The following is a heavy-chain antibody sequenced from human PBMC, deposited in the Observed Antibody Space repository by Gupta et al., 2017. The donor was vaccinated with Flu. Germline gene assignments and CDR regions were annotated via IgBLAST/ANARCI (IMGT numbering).Heavy chain of an antibody. CDR3: ARDSIAARPASMEQYYFDY. CDR2: IYTSGST. D-gene: IGHD6-6*01. Sequence: QVQLQESGPGLVKPSQTLSLTCTVSGGSISSGSYYWSWIRQPAGKGLEWIGRIYTSGSTNYNPSLKSRVTISVDTSKNQFSLKLSSVTAADTAVYYCARDSIAARPASMEQYYFDYWGQGTLVTVSS. J-gene: IGHJ4*02. CDR1: GGSISSGSYY. V-gene: IGHV4-61*02.